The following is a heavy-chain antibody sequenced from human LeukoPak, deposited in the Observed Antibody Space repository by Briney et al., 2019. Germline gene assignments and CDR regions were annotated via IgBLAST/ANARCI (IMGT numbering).Heavy chain of an antibody. CDR3: ARWNPGYSSDWHIDY. CDR1: GFTFSSYW. Sequence: PGGSLRLSCAASGFTFSSYWMTWVRQAPGKGLEWVASIKTDGSDKYYVDSVKGRFTISRDNAKNSLYLQMNSLGAEDTAVYYCARWNPGYSSDWHIDYWGQGTLVTVSP. D-gene: IGHD6-19*01. V-gene: IGHV3-7*01. J-gene: IGHJ4*02. CDR2: IKTDGSDK.